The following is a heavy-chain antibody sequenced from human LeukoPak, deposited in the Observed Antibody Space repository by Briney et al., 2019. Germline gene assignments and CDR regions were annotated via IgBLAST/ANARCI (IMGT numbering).Heavy chain of an antibody. CDR3: ARDQWGPDGL. D-gene: IGHD5-24*01. CDR2: TYPVGDFT. V-gene: IGHV1-46*01. Sequence: ASVKVSCKSSGYTFTDYHIHWVRQAPGQGLEWMGITYPVGDFTNSAQKFQGRVTMTSDTPTNTFYMELSGLRFDDMAVYYCARDQWGPDGLWGQGTMVTVSS. CDR1: GYTFTDYH. J-gene: IGHJ3*01.